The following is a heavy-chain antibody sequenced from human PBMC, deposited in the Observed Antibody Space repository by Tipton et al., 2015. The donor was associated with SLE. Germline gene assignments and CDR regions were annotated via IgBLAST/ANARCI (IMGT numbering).Heavy chain of an antibody. CDR3: ARSIIVVPAFDF. CDR2: IYYSGNT. Sequence: GLVKPSETLSLTCIVSGGSMSNYYWSWIRQAPGQGLEWLGYIYYSGNTYYNPSLKSRLTMSLDTSQNQFSLRLSSVTAADTAVYYCARSIIVVPAFDFWGQGTLVTVSS. CDR1: GGSMSNYY. V-gene: IGHV4-59*06. D-gene: IGHD2-2*01. J-gene: IGHJ4*02.